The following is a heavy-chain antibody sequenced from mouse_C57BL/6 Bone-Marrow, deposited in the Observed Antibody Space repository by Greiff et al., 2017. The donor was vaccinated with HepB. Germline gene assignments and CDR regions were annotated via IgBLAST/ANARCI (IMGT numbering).Heavy chain of an antibody. CDR2: IWSGGST. Sequence: VKLQESGPGLVQPSQSLSITCTVSGFSLTSYGVHWVRQSPGKGLEWLGVIWSGGSTDYNAAFISRLSISKDNSKSQVFFKMNSLQADDTAIYYCARTLYDYGSRRRAMDYWGQGTSVTVSS. J-gene: IGHJ4*01. CDR1: GFSLTSYG. V-gene: IGHV2-2*01. D-gene: IGHD1-1*01. CDR3: ARTLYDYGSRRRAMDY.